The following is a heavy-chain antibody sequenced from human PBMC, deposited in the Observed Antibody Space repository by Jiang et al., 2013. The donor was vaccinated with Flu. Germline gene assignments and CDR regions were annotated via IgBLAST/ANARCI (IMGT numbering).Heavy chain of an antibody. CDR2: IYTSGST. D-gene: IGHD5-12*01. V-gene: IGHV4-61*02. CDR1: GGSISSGSYY. CDR3: AVRGYDWER. J-gene: IGHJ4*02. Sequence: SLTCTVSGGSISSGSYYWSWIRQPAGKGLEWIGRIYTSGSTNYNPSLKSRVTISVDTSKNQFSLKLSSVTAADTAVYYCAVRGYDWERWGQGTLVTVSS.